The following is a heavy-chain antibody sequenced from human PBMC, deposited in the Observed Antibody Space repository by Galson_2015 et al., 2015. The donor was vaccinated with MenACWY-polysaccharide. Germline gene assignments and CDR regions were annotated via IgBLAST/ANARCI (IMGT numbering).Heavy chain of an antibody. CDR2: ISVSGGTT. Sequence: SLRLSCAASGFTFSSFAMSWVRQAPGKGLDWVSTISVSGGTTYYADSVKGRFTISRDNSKNTLNLQMNSLRAEDTAVYYCAKGGRGYSSSSDLDYWGQGTLVTVSS. CDR1: GFTFSSFA. J-gene: IGHJ4*02. CDR3: AKGGRGYSSSSDLDY. D-gene: IGHD6-6*01. V-gene: IGHV3-23*01.